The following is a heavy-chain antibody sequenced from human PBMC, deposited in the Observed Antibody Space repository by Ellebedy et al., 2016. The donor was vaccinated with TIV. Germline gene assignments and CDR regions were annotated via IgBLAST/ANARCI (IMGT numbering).Heavy chain of an antibody. CDR1: GFTFSDYW. D-gene: IGHD1-14*01. J-gene: IGHJ4*02. Sequence: PGGSLRLSCAASGFTFSDYWLHWVRQAPGKGLEWVSFIDSSVSIDAASVKGRFTISRDNAKSSLYLQMNSLRDDDTAVYYCTRDPNGIADFDFWGQGTLVTVSS. CDR3: TRDPNGIADFDF. V-gene: IGHV3-69-1*01. CDR2: IDSSVSI.